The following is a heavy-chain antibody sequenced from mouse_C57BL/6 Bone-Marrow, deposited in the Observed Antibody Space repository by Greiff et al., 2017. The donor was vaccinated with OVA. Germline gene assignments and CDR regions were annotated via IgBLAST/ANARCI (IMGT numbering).Heavy chain of an antibody. CDR1: GYTFTSYW. V-gene: IGHV1-50*01. D-gene: IGHD2-4*01. CDR2: IDPSDSYT. J-gene: IGHJ2*01. Sequence: QVQLQQPGAELVKPGASVKLSCKASGYTFTSYWMQWVKQRPGQGLEWIGEIDPSDSYTNYNQKFKGQATVTVDTSSSTAYMQLSSLTSEDSAVYYCAREAYDYEGYFDYWGQGTTLTVSS. CDR3: AREAYDYEGYFDY.